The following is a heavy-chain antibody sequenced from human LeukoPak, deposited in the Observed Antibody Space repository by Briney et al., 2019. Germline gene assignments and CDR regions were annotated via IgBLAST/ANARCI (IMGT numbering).Heavy chain of an antibody. CDR2: ISGSGDST. Sequence: GGSLRLSCAASGFTFSNYAMSWVRQAPGKGLEWVSAISGSGDSTYYADSVKGRFTISRDNSKNTLYLQMNSLRAEDTAVYYCAKVPGLGTSVGYSSSWYMNYWGQGTLVTVSS. D-gene: IGHD6-13*01. V-gene: IGHV3-23*01. J-gene: IGHJ4*02. CDR1: GFTFSNYA. CDR3: AKVPGLGTSVGYSSSWYMNY.